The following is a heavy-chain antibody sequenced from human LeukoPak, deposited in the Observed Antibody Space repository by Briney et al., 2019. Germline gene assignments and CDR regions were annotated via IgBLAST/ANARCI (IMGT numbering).Heavy chain of an antibody. V-gene: IGHV3-7*01. CDR2: IKQNIIEK. CDR3: ARVGGDYSSSWYGDYYYYYMDV. D-gene: IGHD6-13*01. Sequence: SLRLSCAASGFTFSSYWMSWVRQAPGKGLEWVANIKQNIIEKYYVDSVKGRFTISRDNAKNSLYLQMNSLRAEDTAVYYCARVGGDYSSSWYGDYYYYYMDVWGKGTTVTASS. J-gene: IGHJ6*03. CDR1: GFTFSSYW.